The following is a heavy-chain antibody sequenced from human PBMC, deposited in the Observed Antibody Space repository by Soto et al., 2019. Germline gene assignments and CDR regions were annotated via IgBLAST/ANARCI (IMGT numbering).Heavy chain of an antibody. CDR1: GGTFSSYA. V-gene: IGHV1-69*01. CDR3: ATPRTRYRSSTGCYTEWYFDL. CDR2: IIPIVGTA. J-gene: IGHJ2*01. Sequence: QVQLVQSGAEVKKPGSSVKVSCKASGGTFSSYAISWVRQAPGQGLEWMGVIIPIVGTANYAQKFQARVTITAEEYTITAYMELSTQRSEGTDVYYRATPRTRYRSSTGCYTEWYFDLWGRGTLVTVSS. D-gene: IGHD2-2*02.